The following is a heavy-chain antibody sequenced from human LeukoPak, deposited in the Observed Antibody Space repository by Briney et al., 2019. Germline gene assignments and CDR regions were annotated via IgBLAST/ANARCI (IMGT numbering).Heavy chain of an antibody. D-gene: IGHD6-13*01. CDR1: GGSISSYY. V-gene: IGHV4-59*08. CDR2: IYYSGST. Sequence: PSETLSLTCTVSGGSISSYYWSWIRQPPGKGLEWIGYIYYSGSTNYNPSLKSRVTISVDTSKNQFSLKLSSVTAADTAVYYCAGGSSSWHGEYFQHWGQGTLVTVSS. CDR3: AGGSSSWHGEYFQH. J-gene: IGHJ1*01.